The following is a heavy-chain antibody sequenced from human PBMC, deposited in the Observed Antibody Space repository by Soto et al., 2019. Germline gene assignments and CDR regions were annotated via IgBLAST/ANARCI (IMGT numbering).Heavy chain of an antibody. CDR3: AKDRKFCSTTTCPFYFDY. Sequence: GGSLRLSCAASGFTFSSYAMSWVRQAPGKGLEWVSAISGNGGNTYYADSVKGRFTISRDNSENTLYLQMNNLRAEDTAVYYCAKDRKFCSTTTCPFYFDYWGQGALVTVSS. D-gene: IGHD2-2*01. J-gene: IGHJ4*02. V-gene: IGHV3-23*01. CDR1: GFTFSSYA. CDR2: ISGNGGNT.